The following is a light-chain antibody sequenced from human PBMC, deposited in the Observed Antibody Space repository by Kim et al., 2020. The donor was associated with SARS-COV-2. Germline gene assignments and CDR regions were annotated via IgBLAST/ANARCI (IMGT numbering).Light chain of an antibody. V-gene: IGKV1-33*01. Sequence: AYVGDTVTITCHASQDMSNYLNWYQKKTGKAPKSLIYDASNFETGGPSRVSGSGSGTDITFTTSSLQPEDIVTYYCQQNDNLPITFGQGTRLEIK. CDR2: DAS. J-gene: IGKJ5*01. CDR3: QQNDNLPIT. CDR1: QDMSNY.